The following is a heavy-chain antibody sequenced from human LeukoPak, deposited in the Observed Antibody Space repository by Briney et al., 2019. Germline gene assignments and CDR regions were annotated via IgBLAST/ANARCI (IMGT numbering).Heavy chain of an antibody. D-gene: IGHD6-6*01. CDR2: IYHSGST. V-gene: IGHV4-39*07. J-gene: IGHJ4*02. CDR1: GGSISSSSYY. Sequence: PSETLSLTCIVSGGSISSSSYYWGWISQPPGKGLEWIGSIYHSGSTYYNPSLKSRVTISVDTSKNQFSLNLSSVTAADTAVYYCARGVARSSKFHFSYYFDYWGQGTLVTVSS. CDR3: ARGVARSSKFHFSYYFDY.